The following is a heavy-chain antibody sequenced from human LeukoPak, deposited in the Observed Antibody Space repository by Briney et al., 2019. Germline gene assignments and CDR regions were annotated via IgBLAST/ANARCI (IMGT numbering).Heavy chain of an antibody. CDR3: AGLSGYPYFDC. D-gene: IGHD3-3*01. CDR2: ISSSGSTI. CDR1: GSTFSSYE. V-gene: IGHV3-48*03. J-gene: IGHJ4*02. Sequence: GRSLTLSCEGYGSTFSSYEMNWVRQAPGKGLEWVSYISSSGSTIYYADSVKGRFTISRDNAKNPLYLQMNSLRAEDTAVYYCAGLSGYPYFDCWGQGTLVPLSS.